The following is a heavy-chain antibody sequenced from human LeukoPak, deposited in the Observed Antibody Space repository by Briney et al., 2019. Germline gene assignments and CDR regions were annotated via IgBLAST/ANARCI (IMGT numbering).Heavy chain of an antibody. J-gene: IGHJ5*02. CDR1: GGSISSYY. Sequence: SETLSLTCTVSGGSISSYYWSWIRQPPGKGLEWIGYIYYSGSTNYNPSLKSRVTISVDTSKNQFSLKLNSVTAADTAVYYCANYGSGSYRFDPWGQGTLVTVSS. D-gene: IGHD3-10*01. V-gene: IGHV4-59*12. CDR2: IYYSGST. CDR3: ANYGSGSYRFDP.